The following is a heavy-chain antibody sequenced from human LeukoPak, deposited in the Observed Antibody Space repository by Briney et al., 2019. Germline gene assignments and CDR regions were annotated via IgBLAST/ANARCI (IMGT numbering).Heavy chain of an antibody. V-gene: IGHV4-39*01. CDR2: IYYSGST. J-gene: IGHJ4*02. CDR1: GGSISSSSYY. Sequence: KPSETLSLTCTVSGGSISSSSYYWGWIRQPPGKGLEWIGSIYYSGSTYYNPSLKSRVTISVDTSKNQFSLKLSSVTAADTAVYYYARFGVYCSSRSCPKLYYFDYWGQGTLVTVSS. D-gene: IGHD2-2*01. CDR3: ARFGVYCSSRSCPKLYYFDY.